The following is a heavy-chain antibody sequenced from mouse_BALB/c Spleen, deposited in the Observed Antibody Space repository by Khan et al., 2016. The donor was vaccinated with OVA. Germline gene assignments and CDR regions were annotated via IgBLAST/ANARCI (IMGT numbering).Heavy chain of an antibody. V-gene: IGHV5-6*01. Sequence: EVELVESGGDLVKPGGSLKLSCAASGFTFSTYGMSWVRQTPDKRLEWVATVSSGGSYTYYPDSVKGRFTISRDNAKNTLYLQWSSLESEDTAMFYCARLAYYYDSEGFAYWGQGTLVTVSA. CDR2: VSSGGSYT. CDR1: GFTFSTYG. D-gene: IGHD1-1*01. J-gene: IGHJ3*01. CDR3: ARLAYYYDSEGFAY.